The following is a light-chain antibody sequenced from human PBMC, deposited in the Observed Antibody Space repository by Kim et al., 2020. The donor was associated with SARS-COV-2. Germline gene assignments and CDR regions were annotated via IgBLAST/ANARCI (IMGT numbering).Light chain of an antibody. CDR1: NSTIGNHY. V-gene: IGLV1-51*01. J-gene: IGLJ2*01. CDR2: DNN. Sequence: GQKVTISCSGSNSTIGNHYVSWYQHLPGTAPKLLIYDNNKRPSGIPDRFSGSKSGTSATLGITGLQTGDEADYYCVTWDISLSEVLFGGGTQLTVL. CDR3: VTWDISLSEVL.